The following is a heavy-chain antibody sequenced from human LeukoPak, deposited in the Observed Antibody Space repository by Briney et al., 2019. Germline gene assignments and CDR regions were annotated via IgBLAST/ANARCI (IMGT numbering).Heavy chain of an antibody. CDR1: GFTFSSYD. CDR3: AKDSGAFDI. CDR2: IKYDGTNK. J-gene: IGHJ3*02. Sequence: PGGSLRLSCAASGFTFSSYDIHWVRQAPGKGLEWVASIKYDGTNKYYGDSVKGRLTISRDNSKNTLSLQMNSLRAEDTAVYYCAKDSGAFDIWGQGTMVTVSS. V-gene: IGHV3-30*02.